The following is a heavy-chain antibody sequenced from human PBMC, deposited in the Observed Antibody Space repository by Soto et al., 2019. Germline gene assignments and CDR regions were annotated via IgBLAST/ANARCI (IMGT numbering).Heavy chain of an antibody. V-gene: IGHV4-39*01. CDR3: TRRYNWNDNYFDS. J-gene: IGHJ5*01. CDR2: SYYSGTT. CDR1: GASISVHGYY. D-gene: IGHD1-20*01. Sequence: XETLSLPCTVSGASISVHGYYWTWIRQPPGKVLEWIVSSYYSGTTYFNPSLKSRATISVDTSKNQFSLRLTSVTAADTAIYYCTRRYNWNDNYFDSWGPGALVTVSS.